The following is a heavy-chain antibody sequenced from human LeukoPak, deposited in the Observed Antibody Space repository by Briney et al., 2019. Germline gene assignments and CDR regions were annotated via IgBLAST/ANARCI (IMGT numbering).Heavy chain of an antibody. CDR3: AREDYGDYGDY. D-gene: IGHD4-17*01. V-gene: IGHV1-46*01. J-gene: IGHJ4*02. Sequence: GASVKVSCKASGCTFTSYYMHWVRQAPGQGLEWMGIINPSGGSTSYAQKFQGRVTMTRDTSTSTVYMELSSLRSEDTAVYYCAREDYGDYGDYWGQGTLVTVSS. CDR1: GCTFTSYY. CDR2: INPSGGST.